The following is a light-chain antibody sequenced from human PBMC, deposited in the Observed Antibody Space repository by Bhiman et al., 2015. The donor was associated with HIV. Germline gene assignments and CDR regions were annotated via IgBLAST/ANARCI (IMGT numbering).Light chain of an antibody. CDR2: DVS. Sequence: QSALTQPASMSGSPGQSITISCTGTSSDVGTYNYVSWYQQYPGKAPKLLIYDVSKRPSGVSNRFSGSKSGNTASLTISGLQAEDEADYYCISYTSSITWVFGGGTKLTVL. CDR3: ISYTSSITWV. V-gene: IGLV2-14*01. J-gene: IGLJ3*02. CDR1: SSDVGTYNY.